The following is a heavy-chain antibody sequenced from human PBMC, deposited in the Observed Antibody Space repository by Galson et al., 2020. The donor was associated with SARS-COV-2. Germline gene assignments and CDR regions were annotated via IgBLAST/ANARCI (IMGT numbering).Heavy chain of an antibody. Sequence: SVKVSCKASGCTFSSYSISWVRQAPGQGLEWMGGIIPILGIANYAQKFQGIVTITADKSTSTAYMELSSLRAEDTAVYYCAREEGIRNSGYFCWWGKGTLVTVSS. V-gene: IGHV1-69*10. J-gene: IGHJ4*02. CDR3: AREEGIRNSGYFCW. CDR2: IIPILGIA. D-gene: IGHD3-22*01. CDR1: GCTFSSYS.